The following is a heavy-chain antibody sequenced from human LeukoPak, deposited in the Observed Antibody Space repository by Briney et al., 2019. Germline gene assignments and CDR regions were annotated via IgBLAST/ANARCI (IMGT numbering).Heavy chain of an antibody. Sequence: PSETLSLTCAVYGGSFSGYYWSWIRQPPGKGLEWIGEINHSGSTNYNPSLKSRVTISVDTSKNQFSLKLSSVTAADTAVYYCARAGVRGVQINWFDPWGQGTLVTVSS. D-gene: IGHD3-10*02. CDR2: INHSGST. J-gene: IGHJ5*02. V-gene: IGHV4-34*01. CDR3: ARAGVRGVQINWFDP. CDR1: GGSFSGYY.